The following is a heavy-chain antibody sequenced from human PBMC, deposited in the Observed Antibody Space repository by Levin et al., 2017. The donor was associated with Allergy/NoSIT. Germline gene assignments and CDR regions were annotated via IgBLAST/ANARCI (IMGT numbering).Heavy chain of an antibody. D-gene: IGHD3-22*01. CDR3: AKDYYDNSGPRGN. J-gene: IGHJ4*02. Sequence: GESLKISCEVSGLTFNKYAMNWVRQAPGKGLEWVSVISGDGTTTYYADSVKGRFTISRDNSKNMLYLQMSTLRVEDTAVYYCAKDYYDNSGPRGNWGQGTLVTVSS. CDR2: ISGDGTTT. CDR1: GLTFNKYA. V-gene: IGHV3-23*01.